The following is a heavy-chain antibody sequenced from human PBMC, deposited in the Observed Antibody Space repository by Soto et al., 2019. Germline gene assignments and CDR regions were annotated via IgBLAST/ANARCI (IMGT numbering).Heavy chain of an antibody. J-gene: IGHJ6*02. Sequence: GGSLRLSCAASGFTFSSYAMSWVRQAPGKGLEWVSTIGGSGDGTYYADSVKGRFTISRDNSKNTLYLQMNSLRAEDTAVYYCAKQLSRGVATPKKYYYYGMDVWGQGTTVTVSS. CDR2: IGGSGDGT. CDR1: GFTFSSYA. CDR3: AKQLSRGVATPKKYYYYGMDV. D-gene: IGHD2-15*01. V-gene: IGHV3-23*01.